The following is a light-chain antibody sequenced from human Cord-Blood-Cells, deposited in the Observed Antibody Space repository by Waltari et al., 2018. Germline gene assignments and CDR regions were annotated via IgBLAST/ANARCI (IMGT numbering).Light chain of an antibody. CDR2: KVS. CDR3: MQGTHWPWT. Sequence: DVVMTQSPLSLPVTLGQPASISCRSSQSLVYSDGNTYLNWFQQRPGQSPRRLIYKVSNRDSGVPDRFSGSGSSTDFTLKISRVEAEYVGVYYCMQGTHWPWTFGQGTKVEIK. V-gene: IGKV2-30*01. CDR1: QSLVYSDGNTY. J-gene: IGKJ1*01.